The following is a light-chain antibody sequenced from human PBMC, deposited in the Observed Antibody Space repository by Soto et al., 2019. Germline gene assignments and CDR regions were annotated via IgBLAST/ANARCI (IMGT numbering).Light chain of an antibody. V-gene: IGLV2-8*01. CDR2: EVS. CDR3: SSFAGNNHVV. J-gene: IGLJ2*01. CDR1: SSDVGGYNY. Sequence: QSVLTQPPSASGSPGQSVTISCTGTSSDVGGYNYVSWYQQHPGKAPKLMIYEVSKRPSGVPDGFSGSKSGNTASLTGSGLQAEDEADYYCSSFAGNNHVVFGGGTKLTVL.